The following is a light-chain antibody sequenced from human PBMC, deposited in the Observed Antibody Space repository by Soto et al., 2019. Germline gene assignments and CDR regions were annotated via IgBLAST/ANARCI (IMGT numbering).Light chain of an antibody. CDR2: DND. Sequence: QSALTQPPSVSAAPGQKVTISCSGXSSXIGINFVSWYQQFPGTAPKLLIYDNDKRPSGIPDRFSGSKSGTSATLGITGLQTGDEADYYCGTWDSSLTAVVFGGGTQLTVL. J-gene: IGLJ2*01. CDR1: SSXIGINF. V-gene: IGLV1-51*01. CDR3: GTWDSSLTAVV.